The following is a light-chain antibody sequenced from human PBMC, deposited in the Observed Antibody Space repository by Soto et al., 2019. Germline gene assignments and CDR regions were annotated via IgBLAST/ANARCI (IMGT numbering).Light chain of an antibody. CDR3: QQYYSPPIT. CDR2: WAF. CDR1: QSVLYSSNNKNY. J-gene: IGKJ5*01. V-gene: IGKV4-1*01. Sequence: DIVMTQSPDSLAVSLGERATINCKSSQSVLYSSNNKNYFAWYQQKPGQPPKLLLYWAFTREPGVPDRFSGSGYGTDFTLSISSLKAEAVAVYYCQQYYSPPITFGKETRLEIK.